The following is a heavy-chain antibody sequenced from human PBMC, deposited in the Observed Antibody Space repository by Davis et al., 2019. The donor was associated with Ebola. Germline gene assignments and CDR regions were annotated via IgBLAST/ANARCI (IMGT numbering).Heavy chain of an antibody. CDR2: IWYDGSNK. D-gene: IGHD3-3*01. J-gene: IGHJ2*01. Sequence: PGGSLRLSCAASGFTFSSYGMHWVRQAPGKGLEWVAVIWYDGSNKYYADSVKGRFTISRDNSKNTLYLQMNSLRAEDTAVYYCARDSYENWYFDLWGRGTLVTVSS. CDR1: GFTFSSYG. CDR3: ARDSYENWYFDL. V-gene: IGHV3-33*01.